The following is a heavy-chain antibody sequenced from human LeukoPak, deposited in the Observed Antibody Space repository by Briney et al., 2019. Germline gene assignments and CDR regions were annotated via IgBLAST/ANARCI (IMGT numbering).Heavy chain of an antibody. D-gene: IGHD1-1*01. V-gene: IGHV1-2*02. CDR2: INPNSGGT. CDR1: GYTFTSYA. J-gene: IGHJ6*03. Sequence: ASVKVSCKASGYTFTSYAMNWVRQAPGQGLEWMGWINPNSGGTNYAQKFQGRVTMTRDTSISTAYMELSRLRSDDTAVYYCARDSRYDYWAYYYYMDVWGKGTTVTVSS. CDR3: ARDSRYDYWAYYYYMDV.